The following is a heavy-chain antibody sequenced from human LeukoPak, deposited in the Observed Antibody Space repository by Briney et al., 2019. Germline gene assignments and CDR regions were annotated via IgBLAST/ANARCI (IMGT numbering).Heavy chain of an antibody. CDR2: VKQDGSEG. CDR1: GFTFNTYW. CDR3: VTRRCSISACRASSYLSFDV. V-gene: IGHV3-7*01. Sequence: PGGSLRLSCAASGFTFNTYWMTWVRQAPGKGLEWVANVKQDGSEGHYVDSVKGRFTVSRDNAENSPYLQLNNLRVEDTAVYYCVTRRCSISACRASSYLSFDVWGEGTAVTVSS. D-gene: IGHD2/OR15-2a*01. J-gene: IGHJ6*04.